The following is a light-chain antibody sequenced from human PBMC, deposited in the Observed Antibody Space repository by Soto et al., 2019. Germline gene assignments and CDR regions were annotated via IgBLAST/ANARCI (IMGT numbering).Light chain of an antibody. J-gene: IGKJ1*01. CDR2: KAS. V-gene: IGKV1-5*03. Sequence: DMQMTQSPSSLSASVGDRVTITCRASQTIRTYLNWYQQKPGKAPSLLIYKASTLESGVPSRFRGGGSGTDVTLTISSLQPEDVVTYYCQEYKNYPWTFGQGTKVDIK. CDR3: QEYKNYPWT. CDR1: QTIRTY.